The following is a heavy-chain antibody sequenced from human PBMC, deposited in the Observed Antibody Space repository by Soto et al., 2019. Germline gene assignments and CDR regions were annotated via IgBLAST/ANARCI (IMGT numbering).Heavy chain of an antibody. CDR3: ARGGSKGGEIASAGIIFPFDY. Sequence: QVQLQQWGAGLLKPSETLSLTCAVYGGSFSGYYWSWIRQPPGKGLEWIGEINHSGSTNYNPSLKSRVTISVDTSKNQFSLKLSSVTAADTAVYYCARGGSKGGEIASAGIIFPFDYWGQGTLVTVSS. J-gene: IGHJ4*02. CDR2: INHSGST. V-gene: IGHV4-34*01. D-gene: IGHD6-13*01. CDR1: GGSFSGYY.